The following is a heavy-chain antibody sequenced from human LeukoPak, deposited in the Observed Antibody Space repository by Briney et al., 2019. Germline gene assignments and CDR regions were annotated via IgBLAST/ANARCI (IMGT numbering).Heavy chain of an antibody. D-gene: IGHD6-25*01. CDR1: GGSFSGYY. CDR2: INHSGST. CDR3: ARGPGYSSGWAFDI. V-gene: IGHV4-34*01. J-gene: IGHJ3*02. Sequence: KPSETLSLTCAVYGGSFSGYYWSWIRQPPGKGLEWIGEINHSGSTNYNPSLKSRVTISVDTSKNQFSLKLSSVTAADTAVYYCARGPGYSSGWAFDIWGQGTMVTVSS.